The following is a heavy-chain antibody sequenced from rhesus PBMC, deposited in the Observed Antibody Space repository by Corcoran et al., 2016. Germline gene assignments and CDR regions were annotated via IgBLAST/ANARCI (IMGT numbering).Heavy chain of an antibody. Sequence: EVQLVGSGGGVVQPGGNLRLSCAASGCPFAVYARHWVRQAPGKGLEWVSGISWSGGSTYYADSVKGRFTISRDNAKNSLYLQMGSLRAEDTALYYCARGEDWLSYWGQGVLVTVSS. CDR2: ISWSGGST. D-gene: IGHD3-3*01. CDR1: GCPFAVYA. CDR3: ARGEDWLSY. J-gene: IGHJ4*01. V-gene: IGHV3-201*01.